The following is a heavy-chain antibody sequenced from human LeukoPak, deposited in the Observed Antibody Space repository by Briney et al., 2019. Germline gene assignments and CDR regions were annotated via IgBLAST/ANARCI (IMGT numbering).Heavy chain of an antibody. CDR3: ARDRIAARQGYFDY. Sequence: SETLSLTCAVSGYSLSTGYYWGWIRQPPGKGLEWIGSIYHSGSTYYNPSLKSRVTISVDTSKNQFSLKLSSVTAADTAVYYCARDRIAARQGYFDYWGQGTLVTVSS. J-gene: IGHJ4*02. D-gene: IGHD6-6*01. CDR2: IYHSGST. V-gene: IGHV4-38-2*02. CDR1: GYSLSTGYY.